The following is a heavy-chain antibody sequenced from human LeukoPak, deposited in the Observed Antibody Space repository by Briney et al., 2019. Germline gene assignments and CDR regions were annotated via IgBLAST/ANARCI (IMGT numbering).Heavy chain of an antibody. CDR2: ISSSSSYI. J-gene: IGHJ4*02. V-gene: IGHV3-21*01. D-gene: IGHD2-21*02. CDR1: GFTFSSYS. Sequence: GGSQRFSCAASGFTFSSYSMNWVRQAPGKGLEWVSSISSSSSYIYYADSVKGRFTISRDNAKNSLYLQMNSLRAEDTAVYYCARDRKAWDCGGDCYWRREYYFDYWGQGTLVTVSS. CDR3: ARDRKAWDCGGDCYWRREYYFDY.